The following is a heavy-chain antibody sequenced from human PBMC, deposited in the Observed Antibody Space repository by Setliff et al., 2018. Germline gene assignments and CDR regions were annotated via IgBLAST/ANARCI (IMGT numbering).Heavy chain of an antibody. V-gene: IGHV1-46*01. J-gene: IGHJ1*01. D-gene: IGHD2-21*02. CDR2: INPSGGYT. CDR1: GYTFTNNY. Sequence: ASVKVSCKASGYTFTNNYIHWVRQAPGQGLEWLGLINPSGGYTNYAQKFQDRITLTRDTPTNTLYMELGSLRSEDTAVYFCARAHCIGGYCYYGYFQYWGQGTPVTVSS. CDR3: ARAHCIGGYCYYGYFQY.